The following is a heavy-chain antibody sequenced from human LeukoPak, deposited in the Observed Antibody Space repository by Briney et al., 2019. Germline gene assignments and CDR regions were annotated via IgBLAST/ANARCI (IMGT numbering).Heavy chain of an antibody. V-gene: IGHV3-20*04. D-gene: IGHD1-1*01. CDR3: ARGATGTTFDY. J-gene: IGHJ4*02. CDR2: INWNGGST. CDR1: GFKFDDYG. Sequence: GGSLRLSCAASGFKFDDYGMSWVRQAPGKGLEWVSGINWNGGSTGYADSVKGRFTISRDNSKKSLYLQMNSLRAEDTAFYYCARGATGTTFDYWGQGTLVTVSS.